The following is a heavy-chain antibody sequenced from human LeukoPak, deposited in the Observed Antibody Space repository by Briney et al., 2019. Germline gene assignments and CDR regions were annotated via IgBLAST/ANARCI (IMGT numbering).Heavy chain of an antibody. J-gene: IGHJ4*02. CDR1: GYTFTSYG. CDR2: ISAYNGNT. Sequence: ASVKVSCKASGYTFTSYGISWVRQAPGQGLEWMGWISAYNGNTNYAQKLQGRVTMTTDTSTSTAYMELRSLRSDDMAVYYCARDTMVRGVIIPHFDYWGQGTLVTVSS. D-gene: IGHD3-10*01. CDR3: ARDTMVRGVIIPHFDY. V-gene: IGHV1-18*03.